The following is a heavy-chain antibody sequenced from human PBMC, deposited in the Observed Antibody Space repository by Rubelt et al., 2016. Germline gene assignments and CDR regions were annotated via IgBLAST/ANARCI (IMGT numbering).Heavy chain of an antibody. D-gene: IGHD1-7*01. V-gene: IGHV4-59*12. CDR1: GGSISNYY. Sequence: QVQLQQWGAGLLKPWETLSLTCTVSGGSISNYYWSWIRQPPGKGLEWIGYIYNSGSTIYNPSLKGGVTISVDTSKNQFSLKLSAVTAADRAVDYCARGSTTGTTGLDYWGQGTLVTVSS. CDR3: ARGSTTGTTGLDY. CDR2: IYNSGST. J-gene: IGHJ4*02.